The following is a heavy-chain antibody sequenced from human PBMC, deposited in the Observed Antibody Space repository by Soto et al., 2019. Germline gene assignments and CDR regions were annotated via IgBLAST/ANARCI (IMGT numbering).Heavy chain of an antibody. Sequence: ASVKVSCKASGYTFTSYAMHWVRQAPGQRLKWMGWINAGNGNTKYSQKFQGRVTITRDTSASTAYMELSRLRSEETAVYYCSRDYYCDSSGPPGYYGMDVWGQGTTVTVSS. V-gene: IGHV1-3*01. D-gene: IGHD3-22*01. CDR3: SRDYYCDSSGPPGYYGMDV. CDR1: GYTFTSYA. J-gene: IGHJ6*02. CDR2: INAGNGNT.